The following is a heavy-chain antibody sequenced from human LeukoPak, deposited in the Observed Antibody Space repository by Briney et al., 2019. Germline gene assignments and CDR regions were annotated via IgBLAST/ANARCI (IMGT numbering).Heavy chain of an antibody. CDR1: GFTFSSYG. CDR3: AKVSYSSSWYSPFDYYYYGMDV. D-gene: IGHD6-13*01. J-gene: IGHJ6*02. V-gene: IGHV3-30*02. Sequence: PGGSLRLSCAASGFTFSSYGMHWVRQAPGKGLEWVAFIRYDGSNKYYADSVKGRLTISRDNSKNTLYLQMNSLRAEDTAVYYCAKVSYSSSWYSPFDYYYYGMDVWGQGTTVTVSS. CDR2: IRYDGSNK.